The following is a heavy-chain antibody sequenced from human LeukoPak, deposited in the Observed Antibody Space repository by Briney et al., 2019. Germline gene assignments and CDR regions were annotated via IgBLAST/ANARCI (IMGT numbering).Heavy chain of an antibody. D-gene: IGHD6-19*01. V-gene: IGHV5-51*01. CDR3: ARAGYSSGWYVGSFDY. CDR1: GYNFTSYW. Sequence: GESLKVSCKGSGYNFTSYWIGWVRQMPGKGLEWMGIIYPGDSDTRYSPSFQGQVTISADKSISTAYLQWSSLKASDTAMYYCARAGYSSGWYVGSFDYWGQGTLVTVSS. CDR2: IYPGDSDT. J-gene: IGHJ4*02.